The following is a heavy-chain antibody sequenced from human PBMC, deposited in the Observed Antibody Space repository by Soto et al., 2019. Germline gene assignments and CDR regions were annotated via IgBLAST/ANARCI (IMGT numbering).Heavy chain of an antibody. CDR2: ISSNSAYI. CDR1: GFTFRSFT. J-gene: IGHJ5*02. V-gene: IGHV3-21*01. D-gene: IGHD6-13*01. Sequence: PGGSLRLSCAASGFTFRSFTMNWVRQAPGKGLEWVSTISSNSAYIYYTDALRGRITISRDNAKNSLHLQMNSLRAEDTAVYYCTRDASRDSSARGWFDPWGPGTLVTVSS. CDR3: TRDASRDSSARGWFDP.